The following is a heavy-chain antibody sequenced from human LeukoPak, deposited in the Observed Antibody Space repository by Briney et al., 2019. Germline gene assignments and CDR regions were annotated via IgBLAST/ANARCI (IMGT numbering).Heavy chain of an antibody. Sequence: ASVKVSCKASGYTFTAYYMHWVRQAPGQGLEWMGWINPNSGGTNYAQKFQGRVTMTRDTSISTAYMELSRLRSDDTAVYYCARGGHYYGSGSYYYYYGIDVWGQGTTVTVSS. J-gene: IGHJ6*02. CDR2: INPNSGGT. D-gene: IGHD3-10*01. V-gene: IGHV1-2*02. CDR1: GYTFTAYY. CDR3: ARGGHYYGSGSYYYYYGIDV.